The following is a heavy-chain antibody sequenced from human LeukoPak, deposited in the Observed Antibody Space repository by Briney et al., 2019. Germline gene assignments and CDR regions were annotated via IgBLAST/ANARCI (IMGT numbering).Heavy chain of an antibody. CDR2: ISTSSRDI. V-gene: IGHV3-21*01. CDR1: GFTFSTYN. Sequence: GGSLRLSCAASGFTFSTYNMNWVRQAPGKGLEWVSSISTSSRDIYYADSVKARFTISRDNAKNSLYLQMNSLRAEDTAVYYCARPSNYHGPRNYFPFDYWGQGTLVTVSS. CDR3: ARPSNYHGPRNYFPFDY. D-gene: IGHD3-10*01. J-gene: IGHJ4*02.